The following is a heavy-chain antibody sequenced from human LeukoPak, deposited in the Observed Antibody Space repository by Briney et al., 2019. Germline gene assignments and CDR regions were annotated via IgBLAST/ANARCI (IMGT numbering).Heavy chain of an antibody. CDR1: GYTFTGYY. Sequence: ASVRVSCKASGYTFTGYYMHWVRQAPGQGLEWMGWINPNSGGTNYAQKFQGRVTMTRDTSISTAYMELSRLRSDDTAVYYCARGFSGIAVAGTSDYYGMDVWGQGTTATVSS. V-gene: IGHV1-2*02. D-gene: IGHD6-19*01. J-gene: IGHJ6*02. CDR2: INPNSGGT. CDR3: ARGFSGIAVAGTSDYYGMDV.